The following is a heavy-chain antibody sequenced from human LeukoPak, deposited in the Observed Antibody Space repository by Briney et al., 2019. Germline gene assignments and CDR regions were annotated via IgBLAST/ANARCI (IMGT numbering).Heavy chain of an antibody. Sequence: GGSLRLSCAASGFTFSSYSMNWIRQAPGKGLEWVSSISSSSSYIYYADSVKGRFTISRDNAKNSLYLQMNSLRAEDTAVYYCTTGTLCSSTSCPPTSFDYWGQGTLVTVSS. D-gene: IGHD2-2*01. J-gene: IGHJ4*02. CDR1: GFTFSSYS. V-gene: IGHV3-21*01. CDR3: TTGTLCSSTSCPPTSFDY. CDR2: ISSSSSYI.